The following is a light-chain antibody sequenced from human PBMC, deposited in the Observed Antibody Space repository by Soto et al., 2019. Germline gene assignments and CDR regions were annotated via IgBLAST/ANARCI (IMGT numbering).Light chain of an antibody. Sequence: QSALTQPPSASGSPGQSVTISCTGTSSDVGAYTYVSWYQQHPGRAPRRIIYDVNQRPSGVPDRFSGSKSGNTASLTVSGLQAEDEADYYCSSYAKSNTYVFGTGTKLTVL. CDR3: SSYAKSNTYV. J-gene: IGLJ1*01. CDR1: SSDVGAYTY. CDR2: DVN. V-gene: IGLV2-8*01.